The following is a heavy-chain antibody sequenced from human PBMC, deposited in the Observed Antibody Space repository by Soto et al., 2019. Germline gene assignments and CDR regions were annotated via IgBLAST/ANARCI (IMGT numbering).Heavy chain of an antibody. J-gene: IGHJ4*02. CDR1: GGTFTSYA. D-gene: IGHD1-26*01. V-gene: IGHV1-3*01. CDR2: INAGNGNT. Sequence: ASVKVSCKASGGTFTSYAMHWVRQAPGQRLEWMGWINAGNGNTKYSQKFQGRVTITRDTSASTAYMELSSLRSEDTAVYYCAAGGTSLVGATGYFDYWGQGTLVTVSS. CDR3: AAGGTSLVGATGYFDY.